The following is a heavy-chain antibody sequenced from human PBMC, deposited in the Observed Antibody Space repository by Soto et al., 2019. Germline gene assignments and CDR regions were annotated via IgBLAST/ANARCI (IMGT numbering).Heavy chain of an antibody. V-gene: IGHV1-18*01. CDR1: GYSFDTFG. CDR2: INIEKGDT. Sequence: QVQVVQSGAEVKKPGASVKVACKASGYSFDTFGMSWVRQAPGQGLEWMGWINIEKGDTNSAQKFQDRVAMTTDTSTSTAYMERRSLTSDDTSVYYCARCYCSVGSSFTCWRFALWGRDTLVTVSS. D-gene: IGHD2-15*01. J-gene: IGHJ2*01. CDR3: ARCYCSVGSSFTCWRFAL.